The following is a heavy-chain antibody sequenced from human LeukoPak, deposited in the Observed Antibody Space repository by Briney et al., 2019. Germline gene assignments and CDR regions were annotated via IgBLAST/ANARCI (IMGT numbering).Heavy chain of an antibody. Sequence: SQTLSLTCTVSGGSISSGDYYWSWIRKPPGKGLEWIAYMYYSGSTYYNPSLKSRVTMSADTSKNQLSLKLSSVTAADTAVYHCARPYYYDSRIDPWGQGILVTVSS. CDR2: MYYSGST. CDR3: ARPYYYDSRIDP. V-gene: IGHV4-30-4*01. D-gene: IGHD3-22*01. CDR1: GGSISSGDYY. J-gene: IGHJ5*02.